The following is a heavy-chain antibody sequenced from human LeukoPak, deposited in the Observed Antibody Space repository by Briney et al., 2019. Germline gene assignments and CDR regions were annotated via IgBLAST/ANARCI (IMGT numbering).Heavy chain of an antibody. CDR1: GFTFSTYG. D-gene: IGHD1-20*01. Sequence: GGTLRLSCAASGFTFSTYGMNWVRQAPGKGLEWVSSISSSSSYIYYADSVKGRFTISRDNAKNSLYLQMNSLRAEDTAVYYCARVITGTTIDYWGQGTLVTVSS. V-gene: IGHV3-21*01. J-gene: IGHJ4*02. CDR2: ISSSSSYI. CDR3: ARVITGTTIDY.